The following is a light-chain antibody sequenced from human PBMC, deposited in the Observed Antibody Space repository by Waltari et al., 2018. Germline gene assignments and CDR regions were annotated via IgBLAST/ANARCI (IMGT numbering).Light chain of an antibody. J-gene: IGLJ1*01. Sequence: QSALTQPASVSGSPGQSIPISCTGTSSDVGGYNYVSWYQQYPGKAPKLVIYEVTNRPSGVSNRFSGSKFGNSASLTISGLQAEDEADYYCSSYTISSTLVFGTGTRVTVL. V-gene: IGLV2-14*01. CDR3: SSYTISSTLV. CDR2: EVT. CDR1: SSDVGGYNY.